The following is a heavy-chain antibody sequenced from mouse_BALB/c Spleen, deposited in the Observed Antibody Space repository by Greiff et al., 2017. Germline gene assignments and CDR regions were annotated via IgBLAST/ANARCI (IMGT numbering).Heavy chain of an antibody. Sequence: LVESGGGLVQPGGSRKLSCAASGFTFSSFGMHWVRQAPEKGLEWVAYISSGSSTIYYADTVKGRFTISRDNPKNTLFLQMTSLRSEDTAMYYCARGDYGSSYDYWGQGTTLTVAS. J-gene: IGHJ2*01. D-gene: IGHD1-1*01. CDR2: ISSGSSTI. CDR3: ARGDYGSSYDY. V-gene: IGHV5-17*02. CDR1: GFTFSSFG.